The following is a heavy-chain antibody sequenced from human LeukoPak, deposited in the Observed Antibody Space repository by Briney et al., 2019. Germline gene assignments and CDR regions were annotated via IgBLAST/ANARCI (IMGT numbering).Heavy chain of an antibody. CDR2: ISSSSTYI. J-gene: IGHJ4*02. CDR3: ARADPYED. Sequence: AGGSLRLSCAASGFTFNSYSMSWVRQAPGKGLEWVSSISSSSTYIYYADSVKGRFTISRDNAENSLYLQMNSLRAEDTALYYCARADPYEDWGQGTLVTVSS. D-gene: IGHD3-3*01. CDR1: GFTFNSYS. V-gene: IGHV3-21*01.